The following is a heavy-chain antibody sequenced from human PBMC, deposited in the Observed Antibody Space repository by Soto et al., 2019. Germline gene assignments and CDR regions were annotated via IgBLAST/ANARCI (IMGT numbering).Heavy chain of an antibody. CDR3: ARSQGSSTSLEIYYYYYYGMDV. J-gene: IGHJ6*02. V-gene: IGHV1-69*01. Sequence: QVQLVQSGAEVKKPGSSVKVSCKASGGTFGSYAISWVRQAPGKALEWMGGIIPIPGTATYAQKFQGRVTIAADESTSTAYMELSSLRSEDTAVYYCARSQGSSTSLEIYYYYYYGMDVWGQGTTVTVSS. CDR2: IIPIPGTA. D-gene: IGHD2-2*01. CDR1: GGTFGSYA.